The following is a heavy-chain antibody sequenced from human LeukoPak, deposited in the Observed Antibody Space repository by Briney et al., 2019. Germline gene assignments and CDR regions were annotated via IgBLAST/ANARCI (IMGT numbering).Heavy chain of an antibody. V-gene: IGHV3-48*02. J-gene: IGHJ6*02. D-gene: IGHD2-8*01. CDR3: ARDLGILYTRNAMDV. Sequence: PGGSLRLSCAAPGFTFSNYNMNLVRQAPGKGLEWVSYISSSGSAIYYADSVKGRFTISRDNAKNSLYLQMNSLRDEDTAVYYCARDLGILYTRNAMDVWGQGTTVTVSS. CDR1: GFTFSNYN. CDR2: ISSSGSAI.